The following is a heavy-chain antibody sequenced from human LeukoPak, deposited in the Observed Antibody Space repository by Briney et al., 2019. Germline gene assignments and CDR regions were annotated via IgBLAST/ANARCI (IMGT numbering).Heavy chain of an antibody. CDR2: INHSGST. V-gene: IGHV4-34*01. CDR3: ARGGHSMVRGGWFDP. J-gene: IGHJ5*02. CDR1: GGSFSGYY. Sequence: SETLSLTCAVYGGSFSGYYWSWIHQPPGKGLEWIGEINHSGSTNYNPSLKSRVTISVDTSKNQFSLKLSSVTAADTAVYYCARGGHSMVRGGWFDPWGQGTLVTVSS. D-gene: IGHD3-10*01.